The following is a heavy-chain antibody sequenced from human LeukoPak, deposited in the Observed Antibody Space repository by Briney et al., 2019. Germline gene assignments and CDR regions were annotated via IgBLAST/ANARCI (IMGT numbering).Heavy chain of an antibody. D-gene: IGHD1-26*01. Sequence: GGSLRLSCAASGFTFRSYWMDWVRQAPGKGLEWVSHITASGTAMFYADSVKGRFTISRDNAKNSLYLQMNSLRDEDTAVYYCAGSGSYRFDYWGQGTLVTVSS. CDR2: ITASGTAM. V-gene: IGHV3-48*02. J-gene: IGHJ4*02. CDR1: GFTFRSYW. CDR3: AGSGSYRFDY.